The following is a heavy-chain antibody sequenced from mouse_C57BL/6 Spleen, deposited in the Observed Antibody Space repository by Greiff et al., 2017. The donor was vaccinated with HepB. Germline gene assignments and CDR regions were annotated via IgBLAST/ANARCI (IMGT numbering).Heavy chain of an antibody. CDR2: ISGGGGNT. CDR1: GFTFSSYT. V-gene: IGHV5-9*01. CDR3: ARKYYGSSYGDYYAMDY. Sequence: EVMLVESGGGLVKPGGSLKLSCAASGFTFSSYTMSWVRQTPEKRLEWVATISGGGGNTYYPDSVKGRFTISRDNAKNTLYLQMSSLRSEDTALYYCARKYYGSSYGDYYAMDYWGQGTSVTVSS. J-gene: IGHJ4*01. D-gene: IGHD1-1*01.